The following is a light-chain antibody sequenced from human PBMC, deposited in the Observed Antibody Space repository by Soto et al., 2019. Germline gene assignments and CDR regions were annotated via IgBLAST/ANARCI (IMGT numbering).Light chain of an antibody. CDR2: ETS. J-gene: IGKJ1*01. CDR3: LQHNTYPWT. Sequence: DIQMTQSPPSLSASVGDRVSITCRASQGIGNDLGWYQQKPGKAPKRLIYETSTLQSGVPSRFSGSGSGTEFILTISSLQPEDFATYYCLQHNTYPWTFGQGTKVEIK. V-gene: IGKV1-17*01. CDR1: QGIGND.